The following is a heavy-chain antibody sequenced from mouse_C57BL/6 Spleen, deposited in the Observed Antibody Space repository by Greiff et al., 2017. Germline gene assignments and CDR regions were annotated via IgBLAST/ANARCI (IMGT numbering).Heavy chain of an antibody. D-gene: IGHD2-1*01. CDR1: GYAFSSSW. CDR3: ARGGGPMVTTLYYYAMDY. V-gene: IGHV1-82*01. J-gene: IGHJ4*01. CDR2: IYPGDGDT. Sequence: VKVVESGPELVKPGASVKISCKASGYAFSSSWMNWVKQRPGKGLEWIGRIYPGDGDTNYNGKFKGKATLTADKSSSTAYMQLSSLTSEDSAVYFCARGGGPMVTTLYYYAMDYWGQGTSVTVSS.